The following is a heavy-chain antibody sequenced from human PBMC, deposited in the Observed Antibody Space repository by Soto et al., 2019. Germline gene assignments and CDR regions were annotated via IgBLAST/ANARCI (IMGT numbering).Heavy chain of an antibody. V-gene: IGHV4-30-2*01. CDR3: ARSREFDY. Sequence: PAETLSLTCGVSGGALIGATYSFNWIRQPPGKGLEWIGYIFPSGTTYYNPSLKSRVTISIDVSKNQFSLSLRSLTAADTAVYYCARSREFDYWSQGTLVTVSS. CDR2: IFPSGTT. CDR1: GGALIGATYS. J-gene: IGHJ4*02.